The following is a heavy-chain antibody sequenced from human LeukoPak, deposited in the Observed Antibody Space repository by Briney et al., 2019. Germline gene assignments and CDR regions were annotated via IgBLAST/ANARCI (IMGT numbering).Heavy chain of an antibody. CDR1: GFTFSSYA. Sequence: GRSLRLSCAASGFTFSSYAMHWVRRAPGKGLEWVAVISYDGSNKYYADSVKGRFTISRDNSKNTLYLQMNSLRAEDTAVYYCARDGGPRGYSYGYDYWGQGTLVTVSS. CDR3: ARDGGPRGYSYGYDY. CDR2: ISYDGSNK. J-gene: IGHJ4*02. V-gene: IGHV3-30*01. D-gene: IGHD5-18*01.